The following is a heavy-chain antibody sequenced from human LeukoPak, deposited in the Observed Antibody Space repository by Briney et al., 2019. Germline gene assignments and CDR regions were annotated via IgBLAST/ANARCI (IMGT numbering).Heavy chain of an antibody. CDR3: ARALGRGSGWYSYYFDY. CDR1: GDSVSSNSAA. J-gene: IGHJ4*02. CDR2: TYYRSKWYN. V-gene: IGHV6-1*01. D-gene: IGHD6-19*01. Sequence: SQTLSLTCAISGDSVSSNSAAGNWISQSPSRGLEWLGRTYYRSKWYNDYAVSVKSRITNNPDTSKNQFSLQLNSVTPEDTAVYYCARALGRGSGWYSYYFDYWGQGTLVTVSS.